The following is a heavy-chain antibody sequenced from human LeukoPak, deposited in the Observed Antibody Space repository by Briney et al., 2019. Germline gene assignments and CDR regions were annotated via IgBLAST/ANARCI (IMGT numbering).Heavy chain of an antibody. CDR1: GGTFSSYA. V-gene: IGHV1-69*04. CDR2: IIPILGIA. Sequence: GSSVKVSCKASGGTFSSYAISWVRQAPGQGLEWTGRIIPILGIANYAQKFQGRVTITADKSTSTAYMELSSLRSEDTAVYYCASLLWFGETSPTTWGQGTLVTVSS. CDR3: ASLLWFGETSPTT. D-gene: IGHD3-10*01. J-gene: IGHJ4*02.